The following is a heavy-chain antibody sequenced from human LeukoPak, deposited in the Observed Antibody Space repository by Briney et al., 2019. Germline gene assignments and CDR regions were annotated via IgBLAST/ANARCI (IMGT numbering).Heavy chain of an antibody. CDR1: GYTFTSYG. CDR3: ARDPPATTTLDY. Sequence: ASVKVSCKASGYTFTSYGISWVRQAPGQGPEWMGWINPASGATKYAQIFQGRVTMTRDTSSSTAYMELSRLTSDDTAVYHCARDPPATTTLDYWGQGTLVTVSS. CDR2: INPASGAT. V-gene: IGHV1-2*02. J-gene: IGHJ4*02. D-gene: IGHD1-1*01.